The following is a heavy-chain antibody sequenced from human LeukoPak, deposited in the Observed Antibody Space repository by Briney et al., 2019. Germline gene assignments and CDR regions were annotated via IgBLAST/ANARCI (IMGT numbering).Heavy chain of an antibody. CDR2: IYPGDSDT. CDR1: GYTFTSYW. Sequence: GESLKISCKGSGYTFTSYWIGWVRRMPGKGLDWMGIIYPGDSDTRYSPSFQGQVTISADKSISTAYLHWSSLKASDTTMYFCATSLGPTYYFDHWGQGTLVTVSS. D-gene: IGHD3-16*01. CDR3: ATSLGPTYYFDH. J-gene: IGHJ4*02. V-gene: IGHV5-51*01.